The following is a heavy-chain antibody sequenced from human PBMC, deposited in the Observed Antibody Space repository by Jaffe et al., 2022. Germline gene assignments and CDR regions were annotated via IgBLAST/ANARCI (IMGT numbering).Heavy chain of an antibody. J-gene: IGHJ4*02. CDR2: IYHSGST. Sequence: QVQLQESGPGLVKPSETLSLTCAVSGYSISSGYYWGWIRQPPGKGLEWIGSIYHSGSTYYNPSLKSRVTISVDTSKNQFSLKLSSVTAADTAVYYCARVVPFVILYRHGSGSYYNPTLFDYWGQGTLVTVSS. CDR3: ARVVPFVILYRHGSGSYYNPTLFDY. V-gene: IGHV4-38-2*01. CDR1: GYSISSGYY. D-gene: IGHD3-10*01.